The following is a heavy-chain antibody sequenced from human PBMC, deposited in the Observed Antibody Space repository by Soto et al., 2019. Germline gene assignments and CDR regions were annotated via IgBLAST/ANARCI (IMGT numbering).Heavy chain of an antibody. Sequence: GASVKVCCKAPGNSFITAYLDWVRPAPGQGLEWMAAINPSGGSTTYAQKFQGRVTLTRDTSTSTVYLELSSLKSDDTAVYYCATYCSGSNCPGPWIWGQRTLDTVSA. CDR1: GNSFITAY. CDR3: ATYCSGSNCPGPWI. V-gene: IGHV1-46*03. D-gene: IGHD2-15*01. CDR2: INPSGGST. J-gene: IGHJ1*01.